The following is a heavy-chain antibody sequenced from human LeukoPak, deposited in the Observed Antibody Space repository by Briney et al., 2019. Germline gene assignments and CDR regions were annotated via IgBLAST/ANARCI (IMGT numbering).Heavy chain of an antibody. V-gene: IGHV3-74*01. CDR2: INSDGSAT. Sequence: PGGSLRLSCAASGFPFSSYWMHWVRQVPGKGLLWVSRINSDGSATIYADSVRGRFTISRDNAKNTLYLQVSGLRGEETAVYHCASDSPYYGMDVWGQGTTVTVSS. CDR1: GFPFSSYW. J-gene: IGHJ6*02. CDR3: ASDSPYYGMDV.